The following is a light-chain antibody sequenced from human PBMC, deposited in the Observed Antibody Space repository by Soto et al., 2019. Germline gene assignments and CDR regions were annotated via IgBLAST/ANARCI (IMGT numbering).Light chain of an antibody. CDR3: QHYASSLSGSEV. J-gene: IGLJ1*01. CDR1: SSNIGAGHD. V-gene: IGLV1-40*01. CDR2: GNG. Sequence: VRTQPPSVSGAPGQRVAISCTGSSSNIGAGHDVHGYQQLPGTAPKLLIYGNGNLPSGVPDRFSGSKSGTSASLAITGLQADDAADYYCQHYASSLSGSEVLGTGTK.